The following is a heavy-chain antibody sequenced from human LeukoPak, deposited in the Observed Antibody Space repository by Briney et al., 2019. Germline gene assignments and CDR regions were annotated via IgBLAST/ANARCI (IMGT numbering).Heavy chain of an antibody. CDR1: GYTFTDYY. V-gene: IGHV1-2*02. CDR3: ARRGDRGGHYYGMDV. J-gene: IGHJ6*02. CDR2: INTNSGGT. Sequence: ASVKVSCKASGYTFTDYYIHWVRQAPGQGLEWMAWINTNSGGTKYAQKFQGRVTVTRDTSMSTAYMELSGLTSDDTAVYYCARRGDRGGHYYGMDVWGQGTLVTVYS. D-gene: IGHD3-16*01.